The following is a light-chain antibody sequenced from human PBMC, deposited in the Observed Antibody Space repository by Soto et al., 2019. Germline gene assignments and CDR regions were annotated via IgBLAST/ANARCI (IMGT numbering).Light chain of an antibody. V-gene: IGLV1-44*01. CDR2: STN. CDR1: SSNIGRNA. CDR3: ASWDDSLNGLYV. Sequence: QSALTQPPSASGTPGQRVTISCSGSSSNIGRNAVLWYQQLPGTAPKLLIYSTNQRPSGVPDRFSGSKSGTSASLAISGLQSEDEADYYCASWDDSLNGLYVFGTGTKLTVL. J-gene: IGLJ1*01.